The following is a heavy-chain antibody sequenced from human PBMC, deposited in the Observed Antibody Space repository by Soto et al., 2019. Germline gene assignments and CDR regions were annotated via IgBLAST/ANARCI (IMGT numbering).Heavy chain of an antibody. V-gene: IGHV4-61*01. CDR1: GGSVSSGSYY. J-gene: IGHJ4*02. CDR2: IYYSGST. D-gene: IGHD3-9*01. Sequence: SETLSLTCTVSGGSVSSGSYYWSWIRQPPGKGLEWIGYIYYSGSTNYNPSLKSRVTISVDTSKNQFSLKLSSVTAADTAVYYCASYDILTGYLDYWGQGTLVTVSS. CDR3: ASYDILTGYLDY.